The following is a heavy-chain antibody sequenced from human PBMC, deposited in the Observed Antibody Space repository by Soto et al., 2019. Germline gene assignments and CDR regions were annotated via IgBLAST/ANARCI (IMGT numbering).Heavy chain of an antibody. V-gene: IGHV3-30*18. CDR3: AKLSLSLGLAHKHYYDSSGYYYVHLPSGETFDY. D-gene: IGHD3-22*01. CDR1: GFTFSSYG. J-gene: IGHJ4*02. CDR2: ISYDGSNK. Sequence: PGGSLRLSCAASGFTFSSYGMHWVRQAPGKGLEWVAVISYDGSNKYYADSVKGRFTISRDNSKNTLYLQMNSLRAEDTAVYYCAKLSLSLGLAHKHYYDSSGYYYVHLPSGETFDYWGQGTLVTVSS.